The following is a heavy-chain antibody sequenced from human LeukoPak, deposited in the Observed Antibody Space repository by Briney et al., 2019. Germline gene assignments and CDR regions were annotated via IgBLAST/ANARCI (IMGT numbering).Heavy chain of an antibody. Sequence: SETLSLTCTVSAGSLSSYYWSWIRQPPGKGLEWNGYIYYSGSTNYNPSLKSRVTISVDTSKNQFSLKLSSVTAADTAVYYCARGFYDILTGTRYGMDVWGKGTTVTVSS. CDR3: ARGFYDILTGTRYGMDV. CDR2: IYYSGST. CDR1: AGSLSSYY. V-gene: IGHV4-59*01. J-gene: IGHJ6*04. D-gene: IGHD3-9*01.